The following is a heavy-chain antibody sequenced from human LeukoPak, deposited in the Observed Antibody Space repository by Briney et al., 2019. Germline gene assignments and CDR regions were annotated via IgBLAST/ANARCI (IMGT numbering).Heavy chain of an antibody. CDR2: VYYTGST. V-gene: IGHV4-59*02. CDR3: ARISSSNWYNERGAFDV. CDR1: GDSVSSFY. D-gene: IGHD6-13*01. Sequence: SETLSLTCTVSGDSVSSFYWSWVRQPPGKGLEWIGFVYYTGSTNYSPSLKSRVTISVDTSKNQFSLKLRSVTAADTAVYYCARISSSNWYNERGAFDVWGQGTMVTVSS. J-gene: IGHJ3*01.